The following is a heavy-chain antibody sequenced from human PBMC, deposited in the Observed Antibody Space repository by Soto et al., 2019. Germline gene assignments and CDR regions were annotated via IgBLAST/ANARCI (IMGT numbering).Heavy chain of an antibody. Sequence: QVQLVESGGGVVQPGRSLRLSCAASGFTFSSYAMHWVRQAPGKGLEWVAVISYDGSNKYYAHSVKGRFTISRDNSTNTVYLQINSVRAEDTAVYYCARALSQWLGRGGHDYWGEVSLVSVSS. CDR2: ISYDGSNK. D-gene: IGHD6-19*01. CDR3: ARALSQWLGRGGHDY. V-gene: IGHV3-30-3*01. J-gene: IGHJ4*02. CDR1: GFTFSSYA.